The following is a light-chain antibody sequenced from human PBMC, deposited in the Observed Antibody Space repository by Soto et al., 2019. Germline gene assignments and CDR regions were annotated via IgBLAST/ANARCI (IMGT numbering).Light chain of an antibody. CDR3: QQCATSPLT. V-gene: IGKV3-20*01. J-gene: IGKJ1*01. CDR1: QSVPKNY. Sequence: EIVLTQSPGTLSLSPGERATLSCRASQSVPKNYLAWYQQKPGQAPRLLIDDATNRATGIPDGFSGSGSGTDFTLTISRLEPEDFAVYYCQQCATSPLTFGQGTKVEMK. CDR2: DAT.